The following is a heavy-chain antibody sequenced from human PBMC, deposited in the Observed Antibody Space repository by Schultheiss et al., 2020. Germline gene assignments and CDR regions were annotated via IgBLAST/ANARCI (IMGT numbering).Heavy chain of an antibody. D-gene: IGHD5-18*01. CDR1: GGSISSVDYY. CDR2: IYYSGST. V-gene: IGHV4-61*08. CDR3: ARDKGYSPDY. J-gene: IGHJ4*02. Sequence: SETLSLTCSVSGGSISSVDYYWSWIRQLPGKGLEWIGYIYYSGSTNYNPSLKSRVTISVDTSKNQFSLKLSSVTAADTAVYYCARDKGYSPDYWGQGSLVTVSS.